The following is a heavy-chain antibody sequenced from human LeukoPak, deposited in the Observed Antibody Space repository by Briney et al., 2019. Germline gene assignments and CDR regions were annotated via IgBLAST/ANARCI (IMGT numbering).Heavy chain of an antibody. CDR2: INPNSGGT. Sequence: ASVKVSCKASGYTFTGYYMHWVRQAPGQGLEWMGWINPNSGGTNYAQKFQGRVTMTRDTSISTAYMELSRLRSDDTAVYYCARDRCEQWLVLHRYCGMDVWGQGTTVTVPS. J-gene: IGHJ6*02. CDR3: ARDRCEQWLVLHRYCGMDV. D-gene: IGHD6-19*01. V-gene: IGHV1-2*02. CDR1: GYTFTGYY.